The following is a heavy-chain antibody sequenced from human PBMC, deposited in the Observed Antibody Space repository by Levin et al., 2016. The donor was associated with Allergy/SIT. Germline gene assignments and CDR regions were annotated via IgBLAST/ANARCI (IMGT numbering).Heavy chain of an antibody. CDR1: GFTFSTYA. CDR2: ISGGGGST. D-gene: IGHD6-19*01. V-gene: IGHV3-23*01. Sequence: GESLKISCAASGFTFSTYAMNWVRQAPGKGLEWVSGISGGGGSTFYADSVKGRFTISKDNSKNTLYLQMNSLRAEDTAVYYCAKSRYSSGWYYWYFDLWGRGTLVTVSS. CDR3: AKSRYSSGWYYWYFDL. J-gene: IGHJ2*01.